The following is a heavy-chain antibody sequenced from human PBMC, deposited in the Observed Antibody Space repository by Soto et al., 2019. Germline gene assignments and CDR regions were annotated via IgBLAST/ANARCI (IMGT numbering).Heavy chain of an antibody. V-gene: IGHV1-69*13. CDR2: IIPIFGTA. CDR1: GGTFSSYA. D-gene: IGHD3-10*01. Sequence: SVKVSCKACGGTFSSYAISWVRQAPGQGREWMGGIIPIFGTANYAQKFQGRVTITADESTSTAYMELSSLRSEDTAVYYCARSPDLRGKYYRKEDGCFDPWGHGT. CDR3: ARSPDLRGKYYRKEDGCFDP. J-gene: IGHJ5*02.